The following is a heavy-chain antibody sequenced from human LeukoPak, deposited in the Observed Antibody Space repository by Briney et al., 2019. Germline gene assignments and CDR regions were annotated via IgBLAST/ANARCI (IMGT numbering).Heavy chain of an antibody. V-gene: IGHV3-53*01. CDR2: IYSGGST. CDR3: ARVLRLRGFDP. CDR1: GFTVSSNY. D-gene: IGHD3-16*01. Sequence: PGGSLRLFCAASGFTVSSNYMSWVRQAPGKGLEWVSVIYSGGSTYYADSVKGRFTISRDNSKNTLYLQMNSLRAEDTAVYYCARVLRLRGFDPWGQGTLVTVSS. J-gene: IGHJ5*02.